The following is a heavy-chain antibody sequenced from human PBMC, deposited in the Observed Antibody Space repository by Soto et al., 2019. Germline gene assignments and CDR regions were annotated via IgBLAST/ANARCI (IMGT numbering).Heavy chain of an antibody. D-gene: IGHD7-27*01. V-gene: IGHV4-30-2*01. Sequence: SETLSLTCAVSGGSISSGGYSWSWIRQPPGKGLEWIGYIYHSGSTYYNPSLKSRVTISVDRPKNQFSLKLSSVTAADTDVYYRARVPGPWCQGTLVTVS. CDR1: GGSISSGGYS. J-gene: IGHJ5*02. CDR3: ARVPGP. CDR2: IYHSGST.